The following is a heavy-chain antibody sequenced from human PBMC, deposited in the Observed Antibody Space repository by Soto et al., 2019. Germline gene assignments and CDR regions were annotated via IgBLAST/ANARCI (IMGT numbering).Heavy chain of an antibody. J-gene: IGHJ6*02. CDR1: GYSFTSYW. V-gene: IGHV5-51*01. CDR2: IYPGDSDT. CDR3: ASSPRGYCSSTSCRELGNYYGMDV. D-gene: IGHD2-2*01. Sequence: PGESLKISCKGSGYSFTSYWIGWVRQMPGKGLEWMGIIYPGDSDTRYSPSFQGQVTISADKSISTAYLQWSSLKASDTAMYYCASSPRGYCSSTSCRELGNYYGMDVWGQGTAVTVPS.